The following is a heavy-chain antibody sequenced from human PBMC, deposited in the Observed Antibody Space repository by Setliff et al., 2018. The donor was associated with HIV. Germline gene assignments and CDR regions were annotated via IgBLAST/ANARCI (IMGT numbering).Heavy chain of an antibody. V-gene: IGHV4-39*01. CDR3: ASGEDSGTYGEPYDS. J-gene: IGHJ4*02. Sequence: SETLSLTCTVSGDSIISSRNFWGWIRQPPGKGLEWIGNIHSSGSTYYNPSLKSRVFISVDLSINQFSLKLHSVTAANTAVYYCASGEDSGTYGEPYDSWGREPWAPSP. CDR1: GDSIISSRNF. D-gene: IGHD1-26*01. CDR2: IHSSGST.